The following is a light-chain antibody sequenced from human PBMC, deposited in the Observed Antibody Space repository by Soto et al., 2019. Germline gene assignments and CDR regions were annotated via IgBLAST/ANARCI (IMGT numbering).Light chain of an antibody. CDR1: STDIGGYNY. CDR3: SSYTSRSTLVI. Sequence: QSALTQPASVSGSPGQSITISCTGTSTDIGGYNYVSWYRHHPGKAPKLMIYDVINRPSGVSNRFSGSKSDNTASLTISGLQTEDEADYYCSSYTSRSTLVIFGGGTKVTVL. CDR2: DVI. V-gene: IGLV2-14*03. J-gene: IGLJ2*01.